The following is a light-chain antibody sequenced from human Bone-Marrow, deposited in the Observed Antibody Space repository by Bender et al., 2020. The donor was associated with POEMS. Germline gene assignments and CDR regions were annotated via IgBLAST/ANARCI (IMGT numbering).Light chain of an antibody. J-gene: IGLJ3*02. Sequence: QSALTQPASVSGSPGQSITISCAGTSSDVGSYDLVSWYQQHPGKAPKLMIYEVSKRPSGVSNRFSGSKSGHTVSLTISGLQAEDEADYYCCSYADSSTWVFGGGTKLTVL. CDR2: EVS. V-gene: IGLV2-23*02. CDR1: SSDVGSYDL. CDR3: CSYADSSTWV.